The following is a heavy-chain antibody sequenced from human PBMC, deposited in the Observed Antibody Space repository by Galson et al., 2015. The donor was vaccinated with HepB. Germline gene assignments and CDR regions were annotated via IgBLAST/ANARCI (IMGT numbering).Heavy chain of an antibody. Sequence: PALVKPTQTLTLTCTFSGFSLSTSGVGVGWIRQPPGKALEWLALIYWDDDKRYSPSLKSRLTITKDTSKNQVVLTMTIMDPVDTALYDCSIICVFGSSGLTNWLLNSGQGSLVP. CDR2: IYWDDDK. D-gene: IGHD3-9*01. CDR3: SIICVFGSSGLTNWLLN. J-gene: IGHJ1*01. CDR1: GFSLSTSGVG. V-gene: IGHV2-5*02.